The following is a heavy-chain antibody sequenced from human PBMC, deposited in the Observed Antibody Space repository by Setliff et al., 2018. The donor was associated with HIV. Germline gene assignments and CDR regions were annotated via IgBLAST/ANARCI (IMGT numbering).Heavy chain of an antibody. J-gene: IGHJ6*02. CDR3: TRELNGHTSSHYYFGLDV. Sequence: GGSLRLSWATSGFAFSDYDFHWVRQVTGEGLEWVSAIGTGGDTYYADYVKGRFTISRENAKNSLYLQMNNVRAGDTAVYYCTRELNGHTSSHYYFGLDVWGQGTTVTVSS. V-gene: IGHV3-13*01. D-gene: IGHD6-6*01. CDR1: GFAFSDYD. CDR2: IGTGGDT.